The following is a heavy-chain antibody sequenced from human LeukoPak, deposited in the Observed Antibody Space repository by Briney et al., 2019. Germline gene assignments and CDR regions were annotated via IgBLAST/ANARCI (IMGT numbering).Heavy chain of an antibody. V-gene: IGHV3-23*01. Sequence: GGSLRLSCAASGFTFSSYGMSWVRQAPGKGLEWVSAISGSGGSTYYADSVKGRFTISRDNSKNTLYLQMNSLRAEDTAVYYCAKKSVVGPAPSDYWGQGTLVTVSS. J-gene: IGHJ4*02. CDR1: GFTFSSYG. CDR3: AKKSVVGPAPSDY. CDR2: ISGSGGST. D-gene: IGHD2-15*01.